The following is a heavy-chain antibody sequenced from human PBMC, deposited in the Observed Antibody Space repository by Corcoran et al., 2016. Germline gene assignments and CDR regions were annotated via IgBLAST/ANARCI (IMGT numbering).Heavy chain of an antibody. CDR2: INHSGST. V-gene: IGHV4-34*01. CDR1: GGSFSGYY. D-gene: IGHD3-3*01. Sequence: QVQLQQWGAGLLKPSETLSLTCAVYGGSFSGYYWSWIRQPPGKGLEWIGEINHSGSTNYNPSLKSRVTISVDTSKNQFSLKLSSVPAAETAVYYCARVGPNYEFWSGPYFDYWGQGTLVTVSS. CDR3: ARVGPNYEFWSGPYFDY. J-gene: IGHJ4*02.